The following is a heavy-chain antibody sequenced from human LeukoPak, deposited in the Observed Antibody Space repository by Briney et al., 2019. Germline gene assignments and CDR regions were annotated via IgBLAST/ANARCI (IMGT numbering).Heavy chain of an antibody. D-gene: IGHD3-10*01. V-gene: IGHV3-7*01. CDR3: ARLSAMVRGPEDIYYFEY. CDR1: GFTFNIFW. Sequence: GGSLRLSCAASGFTFNIFWMSWVRQAPGRGLEWVANIKQDGSETYYLDSVKGRFTLSRDIAKKSLYLQMNSLRAEDTAVYYCARLSAMVRGPEDIYYFEYWGQGTLVTVSS. J-gene: IGHJ4*02. CDR2: IKQDGSET.